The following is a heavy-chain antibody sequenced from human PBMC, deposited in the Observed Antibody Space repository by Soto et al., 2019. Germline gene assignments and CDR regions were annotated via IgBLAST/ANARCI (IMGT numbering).Heavy chain of an antibody. V-gene: IGHV4-39*01. CDR3: ARHPSDFWFDP. Sequence: SETLSLTSTVSGGSISSSSDFWGWIRQPPGKGLEWIGSIYYSGSTYYNPSLKSRVTVSVDTSKNQFSLKLSSVTAADTAVYYCARHPSDFWFDPWGQGTLVTVSS. CDR2: IYYSGST. D-gene: IGHD2-21*02. J-gene: IGHJ5*02. CDR1: GGSISSSSDF.